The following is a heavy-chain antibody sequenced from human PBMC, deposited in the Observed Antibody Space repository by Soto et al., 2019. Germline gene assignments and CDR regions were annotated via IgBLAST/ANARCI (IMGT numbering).Heavy chain of an antibody. Sequence: VESVSISCKVSGYTFTNYWIGWVRQMPGKGLESMGIIYPGDSYTKYDPSFQCQVTISADKSITTTYLRWTSLKASDTAIYYCAASIFYYGMDVWGQGTTVTVSS. V-gene: IGHV5-51*01. CDR2: IYPGDSYT. J-gene: IGHJ6*02. CDR1: GYTFTNYW. CDR3: AASIFYYGMDV.